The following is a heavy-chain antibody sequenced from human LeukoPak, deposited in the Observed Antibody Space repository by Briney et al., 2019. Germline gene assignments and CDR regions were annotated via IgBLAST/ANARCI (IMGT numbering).Heavy chain of an antibody. CDR3: ARSHIAVAAAIKY. V-gene: IGHV4-34*01. J-gene: IGHJ4*02. Sequence: PSETLSLTCAVYGGSFSGYYWSWIRQPPGKGLEWIGEINHSGSTNYNPSLKSRVTISVDTSKNQFSLKLSSVTAADTAVYYCARSHIAVAAAIKYWGQGTLVTVSS. CDR2: INHSGST. D-gene: IGHD6-19*01. CDR1: GGSFSGYY.